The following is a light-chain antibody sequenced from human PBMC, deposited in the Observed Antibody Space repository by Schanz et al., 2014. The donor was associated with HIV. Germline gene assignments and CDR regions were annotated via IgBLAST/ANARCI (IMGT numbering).Light chain of an antibody. CDR3: QQYSNWRT. V-gene: IGKV3-15*01. Sequence: ERVMTQSPATLSVSPGERATLSCRASQSVGSNLAWYQQKPGQAPRLLIHGAATRATGIPARFSGSGSGTEFTLTINSLQSEDSAFYYCQQYSNWRTFGQGTKVEIK. CDR2: GAA. J-gene: IGKJ1*01. CDR1: QSVGSN.